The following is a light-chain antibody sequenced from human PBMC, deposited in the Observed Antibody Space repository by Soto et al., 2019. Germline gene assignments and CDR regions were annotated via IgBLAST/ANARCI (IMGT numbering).Light chain of an antibody. CDR3: QQYNNWPFT. Sequence: EIVMTQSPATLSVSPGERATLSCRASQSVSSNLAWYQQKPGQAPRLLISGASTRATAIPARFSGSGSGTEFPLTISSLQSEDFAVYYCQQYNNWPFTFGPGTKVDIK. CDR2: GAS. J-gene: IGKJ3*01. CDR1: QSVSSN. V-gene: IGKV3-15*01.